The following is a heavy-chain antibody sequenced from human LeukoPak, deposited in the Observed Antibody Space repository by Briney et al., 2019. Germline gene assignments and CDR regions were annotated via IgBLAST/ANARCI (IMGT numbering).Heavy chain of an antibody. D-gene: IGHD2-15*01. Sequence: GGSLRLSCAASGFSVSNNSMSWVRQAPGKGLEWVSVIYSGGSTFYADSVKGRFTISRDNSKNTLYLQMNSLRAEDTAVYYCASDSYSPEYFQHWGQGTLVTVSS. J-gene: IGHJ1*01. CDR3: ASDSYSPEYFQH. CDR2: IYSGGST. CDR1: GFSVSNNS. V-gene: IGHV3-66*01.